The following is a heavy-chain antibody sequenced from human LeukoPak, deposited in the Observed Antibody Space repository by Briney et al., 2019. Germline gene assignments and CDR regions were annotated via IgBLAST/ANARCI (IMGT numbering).Heavy chain of an antibody. J-gene: IGHJ6*02. CDR3: ATGNVANYYYYGMDV. V-gene: IGHV1-2*02. CDR1: GYTFTGYY. CDR2: INPNSGGT. D-gene: IGHD5-12*01. Sequence: ASVKVSCKASGYTFTGYYMHWVRQAPGQGLEWMGWINPNSGGTNYAQKFQGRVTKTRDTSISTAYMELSRLRSDDTAVYYCATGNVANYYYYGMDVWGQGTTVTVSS.